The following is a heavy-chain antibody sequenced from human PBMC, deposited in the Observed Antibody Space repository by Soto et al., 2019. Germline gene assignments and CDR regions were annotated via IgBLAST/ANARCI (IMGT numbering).Heavy chain of an antibody. J-gene: IGHJ4*02. CDR3: ARDLYPWNEYCSSTSCYWEFFRSSVIDY. D-gene: IGHD2-2*01. CDR1: GYTFTGYY. CDR2: INPNSGGT. Sequence: ASVKVSCKASGYTFTGYYMHWVRQAPGQGLEWMGWINPNSGGTNYAQKFQGWVTMTRDTSISTAYMELSRLRSDDTAVYYCARDLYPWNEYCSSTSCYWEFFRSSVIDYWGQGTLVTVSS. V-gene: IGHV1-2*04.